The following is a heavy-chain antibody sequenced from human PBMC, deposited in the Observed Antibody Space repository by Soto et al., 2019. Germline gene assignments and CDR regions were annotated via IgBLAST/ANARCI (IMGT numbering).Heavy chain of an antibody. CDR1: GYSFTSYW. CDR3: ARQMYHLPYYYYYYGMDV. CDR2: IYPGDSDT. Sequence: GESLKISCKGSGYSFTSYWIGWVRQMPGKGLEWMGIIYPGDSDTRYSPSFQGQVTISADKSISTAYLQWSSLKASDTAMYYCARQMYHLPYYYYYYGMDVWGQGTTVTVSS. J-gene: IGHJ6*02. V-gene: IGHV5-51*01. D-gene: IGHD2-2*01.